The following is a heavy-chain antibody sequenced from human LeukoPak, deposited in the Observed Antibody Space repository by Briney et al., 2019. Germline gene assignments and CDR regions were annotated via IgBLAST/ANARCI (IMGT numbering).Heavy chain of an antibody. CDR3: ARVSVVTKIGVGGGAFDI. V-gene: IGHV1-69*13. Sequence: PVKVSCKASGGTFSSYAFSWVRQGPGQGPEWMGGIIPIFRTPNYAPNFQGRVTITADESSNTAYMELSSLRSEDTAVYYCARVSVVTKIGVGGGAFDIWGQGTMVTVSS. CDR1: GGTFSSYA. CDR2: IIPIFRTP. J-gene: IGHJ3*02. D-gene: IGHD3-22*01.